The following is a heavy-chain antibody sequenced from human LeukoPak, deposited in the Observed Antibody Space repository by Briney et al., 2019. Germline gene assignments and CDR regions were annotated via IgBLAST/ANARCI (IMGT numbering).Heavy chain of an antibody. CDR2: VYYSGIP. CDR3: ARALNYYDSSGPLGY. J-gene: IGHJ4*02. Sequence: PSETLSLTCTVSGGSISSHYWSWIRQPPGKGLECIGYVYYSGIPNYNPSLKSRVTMSVDTSKNQFSLKLSSVTAADTAVYYCARALNYYDSSGPLGYWGQGTLVTVSS. D-gene: IGHD3-22*01. CDR1: GGSISSHY. V-gene: IGHV4-59*11.